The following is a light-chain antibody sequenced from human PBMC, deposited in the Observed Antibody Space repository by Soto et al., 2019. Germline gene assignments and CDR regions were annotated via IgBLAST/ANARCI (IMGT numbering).Light chain of an antibody. J-gene: IGKJ5*01. CDR2: AAS. CDR1: QSISSY. CDR3: QQSYSTPIT. V-gene: IGKV1-39*01. Sequence: DIQMTQSPSSQSASVGDRVTITSRASQSISSYLNWYQQKPGKAPKLLIYAASSLQSGVPSRFSGSGSGTDFTLTISSLQPEDFATYYCQQSYSTPITFGQGTRLEI.